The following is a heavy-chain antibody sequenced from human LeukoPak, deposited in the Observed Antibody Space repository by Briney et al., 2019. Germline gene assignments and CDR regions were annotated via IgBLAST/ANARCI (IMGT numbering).Heavy chain of an antibody. V-gene: IGHV3-33*01. CDR2: IWYDGSNK. J-gene: IGHJ6*02. CDR3: ARELGYCSSTSCYMAYGDHYYYGMDV. CDR1: GFTFSSYG. Sequence: GGSLRLSCAASGFTFSSYGMHWVRQAPGKGLEWVAVIWYDGSNKYYADSVKGRFTISRDNSKNTLYLQMNSLRAEDTAVYYCARELGYCSSTSCYMAYGDHYYYGMDVWGQGTTVTVSS. D-gene: IGHD2-2*02.